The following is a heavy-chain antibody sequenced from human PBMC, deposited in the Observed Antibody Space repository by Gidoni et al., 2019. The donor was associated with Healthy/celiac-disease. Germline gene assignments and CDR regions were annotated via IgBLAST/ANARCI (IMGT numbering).Heavy chain of an antibody. V-gene: IGHV3-53*02. CDR1: GFTVSSNY. J-gene: IGHJ4*02. Sequence: EVPLVETGGGLIQPGGSLRLSCAASGFTVSSNYMSWVRQAPGKGLEWVSVIYSGGSTYYADSVKGRFTISRDNSKNTLYLQMNSLRAEDTAVYYCARVSSSWYSYDYWGQGTLVTVSS. CDR3: ARVSSSWYSYDY. CDR2: IYSGGST. D-gene: IGHD6-13*01.